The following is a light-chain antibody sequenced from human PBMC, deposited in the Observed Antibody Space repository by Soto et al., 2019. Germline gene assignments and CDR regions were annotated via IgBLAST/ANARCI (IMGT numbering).Light chain of an antibody. CDR3: AAWDDSLNSVL. J-gene: IGLJ2*01. CDR1: SSNIGGNT. V-gene: IGLV1-44*01. Sequence: QLVLTQPPSASGTPGQRVTISCSGSSSNIGGNTVNWYQQLPGTAPKLLIYTNNQRPSGVPDRFSGSKSGTSASLAISGLQSEDEADYYCAAWDDSLNSVLFGGGTKLTVL. CDR2: TNN.